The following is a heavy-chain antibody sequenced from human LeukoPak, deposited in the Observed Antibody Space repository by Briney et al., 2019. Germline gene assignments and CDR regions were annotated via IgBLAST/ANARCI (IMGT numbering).Heavy chain of an antibody. CDR2: IYYSGST. J-gene: IGHJ6*03. D-gene: IGHD2-15*01. Sequence: SETLCLTCTVSGGSISSYYWSWIRQPPGKGLEWIGYIYYSGSTNYNPSLKSRVTISVDTSKNQFSLKLSSVTAADTAVYYCARADGYCSGGSCYSAAYYYMDVWGKGTTVTVSS. V-gene: IGHV4-59*01. CDR3: ARADGYCSGGSCYSAAYYYMDV. CDR1: GGSISSYY.